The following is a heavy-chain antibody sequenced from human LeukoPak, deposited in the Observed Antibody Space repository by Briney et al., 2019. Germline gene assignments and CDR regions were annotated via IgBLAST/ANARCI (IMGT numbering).Heavy chain of an antibody. CDR3: AREIDSAFDY. J-gene: IGHJ4*02. Sequence: KPSETLSLTCSVSGASISSHFWSWIRQPPGKGLEWIADVSNTGNTNHNPSLRSRVTVSVDASKNHVSLRLSSVTAADTAVYYCAREIDSAFDYWGQGTLVTVSS. D-gene: IGHD2-2*01. V-gene: IGHV4-4*08. CDR1: GASISSHF. CDR2: VSNTGNT.